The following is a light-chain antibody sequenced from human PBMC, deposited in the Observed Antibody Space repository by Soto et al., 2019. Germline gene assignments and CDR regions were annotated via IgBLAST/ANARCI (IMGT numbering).Light chain of an antibody. V-gene: IGKV1-5*03. CDR2: KAS. J-gene: IGKJ1*01. Sequence: DIQMTQSPSTLSASVGDRVTITCRASHSISNWLAWYQQKPGKAPKLLIFKASTLESGVTSRFSRSGSGTEFTVNISSLQPDDFATYHCQQYDTYPRTFGQGTKVDIK. CDR1: HSISNW. CDR3: QQYDTYPRT.